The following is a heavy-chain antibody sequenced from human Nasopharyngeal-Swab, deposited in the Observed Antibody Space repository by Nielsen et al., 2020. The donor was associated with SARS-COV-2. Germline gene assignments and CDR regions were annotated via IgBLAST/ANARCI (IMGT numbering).Heavy chain of an antibody. D-gene: IGHD6-6*01. CDR2: INHSGST. CDR1: GGSFSGYY. Sequence: ETLSLTCAVYGGSFSGYYWSWIRQPPGKGLEWIGEINHSGSTNYNPSLKSRVTISVDTSKNQFSLKLSSVTAADTAVYYCARGDFRQIAASYYFDYWGQGTLVTVSS. J-gene: IGHJ4*02. CDR3: ARGDFRQIAASYYFDY. V-gene: IGHV4-34*01.